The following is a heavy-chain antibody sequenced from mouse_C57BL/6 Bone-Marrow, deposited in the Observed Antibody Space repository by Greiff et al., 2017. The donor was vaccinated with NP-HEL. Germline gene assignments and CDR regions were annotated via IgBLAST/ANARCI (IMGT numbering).Heavy chain of an antibody. CDR3: ARNRYDGSSYWYFDV. Sequence: QVQLQQPGAELVKPGASVKLSCKASGYTFTSYWMQWVKQRPGQGLEWIGEIDPSDSYTNYNQKFKGKATLTVDTASSTAYMQLRSLTSEDSAVYYCARNRYDGSSYWYFDVWGTGTTVTVSS. CDR2: IDPSDSYT. D-gene: IGHD1-1*01. J-gene: IGHJ1*03. V-gene: IGHV1-50*01. CDR1: GYTFTSYW.